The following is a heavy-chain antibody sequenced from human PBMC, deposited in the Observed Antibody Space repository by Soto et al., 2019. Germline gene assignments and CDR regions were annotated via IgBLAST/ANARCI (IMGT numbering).Heavy chain of an antibody. Sequence: GGSLRRSCAASGFTFSNAWMSWVRQAPGKGLEWVGRIKSKTDGGTTDYAAPVKGRFTISRDDSKNTLYLQMNSLKTEDTAVYYCTTAGGSYPDYYYYYGMDVWGQGTTVTVSS. D-gene: IGHD1-26*01. CDR1: GFTFSNAW. CDR3: TTAGGSYPDYYYYYGMDV. J-gene: IGHJ6*02. CDR2: IKSKTDGGTT. V-gene: IGHV3-15*01.